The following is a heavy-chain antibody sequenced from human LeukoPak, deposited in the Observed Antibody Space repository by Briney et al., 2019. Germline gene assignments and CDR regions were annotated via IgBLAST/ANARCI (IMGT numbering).Heavy chain of an antibody. V-gene: IGHV3-9*01. CDR1: GFTFDDYA. Sequence: PGGSLRLSCAASGFTFDDYAMHWVRQAPGKGLEWVSGISWNSGSIGYADSVKGRFTISRDNAKNSLYLQMNSLRAEDTAVYYCARDSSSSGFDYWGQGTLVTVSS. CDR2: ISWNSGSI. J-gene: IGHJ4*02. D-gene: IGHD6-13*01. CDR3: ARDSSSSGFDY.